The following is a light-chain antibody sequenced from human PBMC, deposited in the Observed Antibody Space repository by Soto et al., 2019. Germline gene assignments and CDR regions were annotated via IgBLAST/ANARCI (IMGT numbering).Light chain of an antibody. CDR3: MQALQTPYT. J-gene: IGKJ2*01. V-gene: IGKV2-28*01. CDR1: QSLLHSNGYNY. Sequence: DIVMTQSPLSLPVTPGEPASISCRSSQSLLHSNGYNYLDWYLQKPGQSPQLLNYLGSNRASGVPHRFSGSGSGTDFTLNISRVEAEDVGVYYCMQALQTPYTFGQGTKLEIK. CDR2: LGS.